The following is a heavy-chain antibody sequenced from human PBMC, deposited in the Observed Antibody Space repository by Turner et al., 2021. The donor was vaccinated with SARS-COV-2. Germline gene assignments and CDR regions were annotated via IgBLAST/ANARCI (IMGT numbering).Heavy chain of an antibody. CDR1: GFTFSDFA. CDR2: ISNDGSNQ. D-gene: IGHD3-3*01. Sequence: QVQLVESGGGVVQPGWSLRLSCAASGFTFSDFAMHWVRQAPGKGLEWVALISNDGSNQYYADSVKGRFTISRDDSKNTLYLQMNSLGAEDTAVYHCARERRGYYAEYWGQGSLVTVSS. CDR3: ARERRGYYAEY. V-gene: IGHV3-30-3*01. J-gene: IGHJ4*02.